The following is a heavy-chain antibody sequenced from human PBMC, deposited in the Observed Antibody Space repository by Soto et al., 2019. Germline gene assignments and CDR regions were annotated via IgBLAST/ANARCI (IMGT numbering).Heavy chain of an antibody. V-gene: IGHV3-23*01. CDR3: ARDRFRTASSCYFT. CDR2: ISGDAATT. J-gene: IGHJ5*02. CDR1: GFSFRSYA. Sequence: EVLLLESGGGLVHPGGSLRLSCAGSGFSFRSYAIAWVRQAPGKGLELVSAISGDAATTSYAESVKGRFAISRDNSKSTLYLQMSSLRVEDTAVYYCARDRFRTASSCYFTWGQGTLVTVSS. D-gene: IGHD2-2*01.